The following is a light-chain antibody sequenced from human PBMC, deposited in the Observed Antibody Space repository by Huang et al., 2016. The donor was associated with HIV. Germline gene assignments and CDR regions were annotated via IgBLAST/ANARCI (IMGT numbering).Light chain of an antibody. V-gene: IGKV1-NL1*01. J-gene: IGKJ3*01. CDR2: AAS. Sequence: DIEMTQSPSSLPASVGDRVTITCRASQDITNSLAWDQLKPGQAPKLLLYAASKLESGVPYRFIGSGSATDYTLTITSLQPEDFATYYCQQYYSFLFTFGPGTTVDV. CDR1: QDITNS. CDR3: QQYYSFLFT.